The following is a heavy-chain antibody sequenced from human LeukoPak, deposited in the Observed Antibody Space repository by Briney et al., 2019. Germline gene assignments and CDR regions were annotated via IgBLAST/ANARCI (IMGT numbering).Heavy chain of an antibody. CDR3: ARDNYYGSGPLPYYMDV. V-gene: IGHV1-2*02. CDR2: INPNSGGT. J-gene: IGHJ6*03. CDR1: GYTFTGYY. D-gene: IGHD3-10*01. Sequence: ASVKVSCKASGYTFTGYYMYWVRQAPGQGLEWMGWINPNSGGTNYAQKFQGRVTMTRDTSISTVYMELSRLRSDDTAVYYCARDNYYGSGPLPYYMDVWGKGTTVTVSS.